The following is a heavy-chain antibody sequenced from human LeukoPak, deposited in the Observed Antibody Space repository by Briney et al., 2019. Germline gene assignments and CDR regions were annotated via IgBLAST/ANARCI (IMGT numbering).Heavy chain of an antibody. CDR2: ISGSGGST. J-gene: IGHJ4*02. CDR1: GFTFSSYA. Sequence: GGSLRLSCAASGFTFSSYAMSWVRQAPGKGLEWVSAISGSGGSTYYADSVKGRFTISRDNSKNTLYLQMISLRAEDTAVYYCASRITMIVVVKEHYWGQGTLVTVSS. CDR3: ASRITMIVVVKEHY. V-gene: IGHV3-23*01. D-gene: IGHD3-22*01.